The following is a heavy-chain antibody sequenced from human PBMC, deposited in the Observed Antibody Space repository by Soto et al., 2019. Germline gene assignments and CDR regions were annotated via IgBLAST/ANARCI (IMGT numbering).Heavy chain of an antibody. D-gene: IGHD2-8*01. J-gene: IGHJ4*02. CDR2: ISSSSVYI. Sequence: PGVSLRLSCAASGFSFSSYSMNWVRQAPGKGLEWVSSISSSSVYIYYADSVRGRFTISRDNAKNSLYLQLNGLRDEDTAVYYCAREEHCTNGVCNEYDYWGQGTLVTVSS. CDR1: GFSFSSYS. CDR3: AREEHCTNGVCNEYDY. V-gene: IGHV3-21*01.